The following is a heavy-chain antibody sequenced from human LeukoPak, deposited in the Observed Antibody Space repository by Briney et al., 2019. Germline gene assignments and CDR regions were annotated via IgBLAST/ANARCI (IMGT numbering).Heavy chain of an antibody. CDR3: ARRRRYMVRGPIWFDP. CDR2: IYYSGST. V-gene: IGHV4-39*01. CDR1: GGSISSSSYY. J-gene: IGHJ5*02. Sequence: PSETLSLTCTVSGGSISSSSYYWGWIRQPPGKGLEWIGSIYYSGSTYYNPSLKSRVTISVDTSKNQFSLKLSSVTAADTAVYYCARRRRYMVRGPIWFDPWGQGTLVTVSS. D-gene: IGHD3-10*01.